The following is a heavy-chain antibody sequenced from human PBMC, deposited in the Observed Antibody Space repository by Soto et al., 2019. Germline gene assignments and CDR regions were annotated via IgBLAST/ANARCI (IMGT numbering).Heavy chain of an antibody. V-gene: IGHV1-18*01. CDR1: GYTFTSYG. J-gene: IGHJ4*01. CDR2: ISAYNGNT. Sequence: ASVKVSCKASGYTFTSYGISWVRQAPGQGLEWMGWISAYNGNTNYAQKLQGRVTMTTDTSTSTAYMEVRSLRSDDTAVYYCARYYTDFWSGYYPNLGYWDQGTLFTVSS. D-gene: IGHD3-3*01. CDR3: ARYYTDFWSGYYPNLGY.